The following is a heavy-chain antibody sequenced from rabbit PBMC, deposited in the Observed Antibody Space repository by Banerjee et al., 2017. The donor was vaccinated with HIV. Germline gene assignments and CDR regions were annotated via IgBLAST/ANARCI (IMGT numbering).Heavy chain of an antibody. CDR2: IYAGGSGST. V-gene: IGHV1S45*01. D-gene: IGHD2-1*01. CDR1: GFSFSSSYW. J-gene: IGHJ4*01. Sequence: QEQLEESGGGLVKPEGSLTLTCTASGFSFSSSYWICWVRQAPGKGLEWIACIYAGGSGSTYYASWAKGRFTISKTSSTTVTLQMTSLTAADTATCFCARDGYGDYGAIFNLWGPGTLVTVS. CDR3: ARDGYGDYGAIFNL.